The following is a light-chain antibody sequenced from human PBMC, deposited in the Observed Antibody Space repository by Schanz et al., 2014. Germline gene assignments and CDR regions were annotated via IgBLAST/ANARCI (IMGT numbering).Light chain of an antibody. CDR2: DGT. CDR1: TSDIDLYNY. CDR3: SSYTSSSTVWV. Sequence: QSALTQPASLSGSPGQSITISCTATTSDIDLYNYVSWYQQHPGKAPKLIIFDGTNRPSGVSPRFSGSKSGNTASLTISGLQAEDEADYYCSSYTSSSTVWVFGGGTKLTVL. J-gene: IGLJ3*02. V-gene: IGLV2-14*03.